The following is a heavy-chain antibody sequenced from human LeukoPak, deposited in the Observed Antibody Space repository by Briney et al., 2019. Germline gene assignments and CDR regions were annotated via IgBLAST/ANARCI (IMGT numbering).Heavy chain of an antibody. J-gene: IGHJ6*03. CDR3: ARGVKYYSYYLDV. CDR1: GFSFSDSY. V-gene: IGHV3-11*01. CDR2: ISSSGSII. Sequence: GGSLRLSCAASGFSFSDSYMSWLRQAPGKGLEWVSYISSSGSIIHYADSVKGRFTISRDNAKNSLFLLMNSLRAEDTAVYYCARGVKYYSYYLDVWGKGTTVTVSS.